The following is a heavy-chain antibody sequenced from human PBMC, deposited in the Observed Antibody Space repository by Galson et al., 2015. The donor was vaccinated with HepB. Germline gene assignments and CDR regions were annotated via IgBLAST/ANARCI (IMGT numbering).Heavy chain of an antibody. CDR2: IGSSSSYI. D-gene: IGHD5/OR15-5a*01. CDR3: AREQVYGAPAGAVDAFDI. J-gene: IGHJ3*02. CDR1: GFTFSSYS. Sequence: SLRLSCAASGFTFSSYSMNWVRQAPGKGLEWVSSIGSSSSYIYYADSVKGRFTISRDNAKNSLYLQMNSLRAEDTAVYYCAREQVYGAPAGAVDAFDIWGQGTMVTVSS. V-gene: IGHV3-21*01.